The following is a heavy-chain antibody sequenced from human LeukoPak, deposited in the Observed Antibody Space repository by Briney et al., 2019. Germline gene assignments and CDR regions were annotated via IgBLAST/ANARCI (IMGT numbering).Heavy chain of an antibody. V-gene: IGHV4-61*01. Sequence: PSETLSLTCTVSGGSISSSSYYWSWIRQPPGKGLEWIGYIYYSGSTNYNPSLKSRVTISVDTSKNQFSLKLSSVTAADTAVYYCARVMAYSHSYYFDYWGQGTLITVSS. CDR2: IYYSGST. CDR1: GGSISSSSYY. D-gene: IGHD2-21*01. J-gene: IGHJ4*02. CDR3: ARVMAYSHSYYFDY.